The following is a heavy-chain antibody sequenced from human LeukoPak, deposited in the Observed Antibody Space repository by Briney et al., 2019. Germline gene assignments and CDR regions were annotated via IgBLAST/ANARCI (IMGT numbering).Heavy chain of an antibody. D-gene: IGHD3-3*01. Sequence: SETLSLTCTVSGGSISSYYWSWIRQPPGKGLEWIGYIYYSGSTNYNPSLKSRVTISVDTSKNQFSLKLSSVTAADTAVYYCARGAFWSPNHYFDYWGQGTLVTVSS. J-gene: IGHJ4*02. CDR2: IYYSGST. V-gene: IGHV4-59*01. CDR3: ARGAFWSPNHYFDY. CDR1: GGSISSYY.